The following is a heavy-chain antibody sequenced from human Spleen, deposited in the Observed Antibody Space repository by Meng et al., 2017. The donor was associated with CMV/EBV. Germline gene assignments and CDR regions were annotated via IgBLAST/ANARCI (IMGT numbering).Heavy chain of an antibody. Sequence: GESLKISCAASGFTFTTFSVNWVRQAPGKGLEWVSFISLSSGTIYYADSVKGRFTISTDNAKNSLYLQMNSLRAEDTAVYYCARSWQNYYYGMDVWGQGTTVTVSS. CDR3: ARSWQNYYYGMDV. V-gene: IGHV3-48*04. CDR2: ISLSSGTI. J-gene: IGHJ6*02. CDR1: GFTFTTFS.